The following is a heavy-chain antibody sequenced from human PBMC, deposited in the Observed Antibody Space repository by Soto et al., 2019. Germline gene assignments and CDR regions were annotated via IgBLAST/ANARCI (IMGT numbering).Heavy chain of an antibody. J-gene: IGHJ2*01. V-gene: IGHV4-4*02. CDR2: SYHSGST. Sequence: QVQLQESGPGLVKPSGTLSLTCAVSSGSISSSYWWSWVRQPPGKGLEWIGESYHSGSTKYNPSLTRRVPLSDAKSKDQFSLKLRSVPAADTAVYYCARVYGDYVILRNRYFDLWGRGTLVTVSS. CDR1: SGSISSSYW. CDR3: ARVYGDYVILRNRYFDL. D-gene: IGHD4-17*01.